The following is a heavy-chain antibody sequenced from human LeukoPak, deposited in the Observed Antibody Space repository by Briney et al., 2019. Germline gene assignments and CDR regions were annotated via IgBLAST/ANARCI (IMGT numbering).Heavy chain of an antibody. CDR2: SKSKTDGGTT. Sequence: GGTLRLSCAAAESTFSNYGMSWVRQATGKGLEWVGRSKSKTDGGTTDYAAPVKGRFTISRDDSKNTLYLQMNSLKTEDTAVYYCTTEYYPIYDRVLGSYFDYWGQGTLVTVSS. D-gene: IGHD2/OR15-2a*01. CDR3: TTEYYPIYDRVLGSYFDY. CDR1: ESTFSNYG. V-gene: IGHV3-15*01. J-gene: IGHJ4*02.